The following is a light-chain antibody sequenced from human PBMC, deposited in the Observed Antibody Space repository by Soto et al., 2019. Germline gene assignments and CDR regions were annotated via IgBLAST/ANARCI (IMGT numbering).Light chain of an antibody. V-gene: IGLV2-8*01. CDR3: ILYAGSNSYV. Sequence: QSALTQPPSASGSPGQSVTISCTGTSSDVGYYNYVSWYQQYPGKAPKLIIYEVSIRPSGVPDRFSGSRSGNTASLTVSGLQAEDEADYYCILYAGSNSYVFGTGTKLTVL. CDR2: EVS. J-gene: IGLJ1*01. CDR1: SSDVGYYNY.